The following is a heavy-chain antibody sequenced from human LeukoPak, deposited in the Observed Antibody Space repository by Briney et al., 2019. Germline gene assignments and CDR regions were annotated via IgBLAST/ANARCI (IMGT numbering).Heavy chain of an antibody. J-gene: IGHJ4*02. CDR1: GFTFSSYG. D-gene: IGHD2-15*01. V-gene: IGHV3-30*18. CDR2: ISYDGSNK. Sequence: GRSLRLSCAASGFTFSSYGMHWVRQAPGKGLEWVAVISYDGSNKYYADSVKGRFTISRDNSKNTLYLQMNSLRAEDTAVYYCAKGARVVVAATFDYWGQGTLVTVSS. CDR3: AKGARVVVAATFDY.